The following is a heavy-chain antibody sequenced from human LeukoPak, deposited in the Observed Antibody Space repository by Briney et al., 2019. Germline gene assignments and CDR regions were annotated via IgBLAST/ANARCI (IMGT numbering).Heavy chain of an antibody. CDR2: INPNSGGT. D-gene: IGHD6-13*01. CDR1: GYTFTGYY. CDR3: ARDSVAAAATEDWYFDL. Sequence: ASVKVSCKASGYTFTGYYMHWVRQAPGQGLEWMGQINPNSGGTNSAQTFQGRVTMTRDTSISTAYMGLSRLRSDDTAVYYCARDSVAAAATEDWYFDLWGRGTLVTVSS. J-gene: IGHJ2*01. V-gene: IGHV1-2*06.